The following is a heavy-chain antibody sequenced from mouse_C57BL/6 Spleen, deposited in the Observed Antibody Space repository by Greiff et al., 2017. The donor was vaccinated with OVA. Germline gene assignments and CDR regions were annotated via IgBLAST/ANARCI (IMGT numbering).Heavy chain of an antibody. V-gene: IGHV2-6-1*01. Sequence: QVQLKESGPGLVAPSQSLSITCTVSGFSLTSSGVHWVRPPPGQGLEWLVVIWSDGSTTYNSALKSRLSISKDNSKSQVFLKMNSLQTDDTAMYYCARHGSNYGYFDVWGTGTTVTVSS. J-gene: IGHJ1*03. CDR3: ARHGSNYGYFDV. CDR2: IWSDGST. D-gene: IGHD2-5*01. CDR1: GFSLTSSG.